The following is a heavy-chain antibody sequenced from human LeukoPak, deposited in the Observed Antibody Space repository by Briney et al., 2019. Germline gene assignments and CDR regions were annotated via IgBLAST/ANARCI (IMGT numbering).Heavy chain of an antibody. J-gene: IGHJ4*02. CDR3: AKWGDYDVLTGYYVSDY. Sequence: GASLRLSCAASGFSFSNYAMSWVRQAPGKGLEWVSAITGSGGNTYYADSVKGRFTISRDNSKNTVFLQMNSLRAEDTAVYYCAKWGDYDVLTGYYVSDYWGQGTLVTVSS. D-gene: IGHD3-9*01. CDR2: ITGSGGNT. V-gene: IGHV3-23*01. CDR1: GFSFSNYA.